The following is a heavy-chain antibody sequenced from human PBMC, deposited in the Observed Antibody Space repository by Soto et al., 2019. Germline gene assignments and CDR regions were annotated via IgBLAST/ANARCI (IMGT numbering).Heavy chain of an antibody. V-gene: IGHV3-66*01. CDR3: ARATYYDFWSGYPTADY. J-gene: IGHJ4*02. D-gene: IGHD3-3*01. Sequence: GGSLRLSCAASGFTVSSNYMSWVRQAPGKGLEWVSVIYSGGSTYYADSVKGRFTISRDNSKNKLYLQMNSLRAEDTAVYYCARATYYDFWSGYPTADYWGQGTLVTVSS. CDR1: GFTVSSNY. CDR2: IYSGGST.